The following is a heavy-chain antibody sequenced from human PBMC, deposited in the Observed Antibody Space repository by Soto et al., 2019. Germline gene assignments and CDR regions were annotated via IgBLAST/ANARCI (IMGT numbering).Heavy chain of an antibody. V-gene: IGHV1-69*13. J-gene: IGHJ4*02. Sequence: SVKVSCKASGGTFSSYAISWVRQAPGQGLEWMGGIIPIFGTANYAQKFQGRVTITADESTSTAYMELSSLRSEDTAVYYCAKSRDGYNFFVYWGQGTLVTVSS. CDR3: AKSRDGYNFFVY. CDR1: GGTFSSYA. D-gene: IGHD5-12*01. CDR2: IIPIFGTA.